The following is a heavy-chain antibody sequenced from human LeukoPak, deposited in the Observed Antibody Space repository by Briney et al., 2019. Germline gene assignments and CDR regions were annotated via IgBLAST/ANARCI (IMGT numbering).Heavy chain of an antibody. CDR2: IRYDGSNK. J-gene: IGHJ6*03. CDR3: AKLDSSGYYYYYYYMDV. D-gene: IGHD3-22*01. CDR1: GFTFSSYA. Sequence: GGSLRLSCAASGFTFSSYAMSWVRQAPGKGLEWVAFIRYDGSNKYYADSVKGRFTISRDNSKNTLYLQMNSLRAEDTAVYYCAKLDSSGYYYYYYYMDVWGKGTTVTISS. V-gene: IGHV3-30*02.